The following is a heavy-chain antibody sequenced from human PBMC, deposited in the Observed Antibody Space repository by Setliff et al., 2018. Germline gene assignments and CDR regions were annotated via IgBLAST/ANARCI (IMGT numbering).Heavy chain of an antibody. Sequence: PSETLSLTCTVSGGSISNYYWSWIRQPPGKGLEWIGNIYSSGSIKYNPSLRSRVTISVDTVKNQFSLRLSSLTAADTAVYYCARAPDSGTYYNLYPYYNDVWGKGTTVTVSS. CDR3: ARAPDSGTYYNLYPYYNDV. CDR1: GGSISNYY. V-gene: IGHV4-59*08. D-gene: IGHD1-26*01. J-gene: IGHJ6*03. CDR2: IYSSGSI.